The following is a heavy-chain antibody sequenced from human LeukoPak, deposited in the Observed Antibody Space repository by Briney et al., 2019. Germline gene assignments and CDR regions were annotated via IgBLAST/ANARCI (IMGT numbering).Heavy chain of an antibody. Sequence: SVKVSCKASGGTFSSYAISWVRQAPGQGLEWMGRIIPILGIANYAQKFQGRVTITADKSTSTAYMELRSLRSDDTAVYYCARDIKRYFDWLRDYYGMDVWGQGTTVTVSS. D-gene: IGHD3-9*01. CDR3: ARDIKRYFDWLRDYYGMDV. CDR2: IIPILGIA. CDR1: GGTFSSYA. J-gene: IGHJ6*02. V-gene: IGHV1-69*04.